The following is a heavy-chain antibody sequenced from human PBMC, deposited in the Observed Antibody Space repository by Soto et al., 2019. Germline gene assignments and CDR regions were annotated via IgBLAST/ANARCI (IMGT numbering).Heavy chain of an antibody. V-gene: IGHV4-59*01. CDR3: ARTMVRGVITRYYFDY. CDR1: GGSISSYY. Sequence: ETLSLTCTVSGGSISSYYWSWIRQPPGKGLEWIGYIYYSGSTNYNPSLKSRVTISVDTSKNQFSLKLSSVTAADTAVYYCARTMVRGVITRYYFDYWGQGTLVTVSS. D-gene: IGHD3-10*01. CDR2: IYYSGST. J-gene: IGHJ4*02.